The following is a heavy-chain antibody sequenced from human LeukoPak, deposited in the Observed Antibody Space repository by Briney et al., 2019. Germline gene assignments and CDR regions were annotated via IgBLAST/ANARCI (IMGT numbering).Heavy chain of an antibody. CDR3: AREIYHQLGLYYYYYMDV. CDR1: GGSISSYS. V-gene: IGHV4-4*07. CDR2: VYSSGST. Sequence: SETLSLTCTVSGGSISSYSWSWIRQPAGKGLEWIGRVYSSGSTNYNPSLKSRVTMSVDTSKNQLSLKLNSVTAADTAVYCCAREIYHQLGLYYYYYMDVWGKGTTVTVSS. J-gene: IGHJ6*03. D-gene: IGHD3-16*01.